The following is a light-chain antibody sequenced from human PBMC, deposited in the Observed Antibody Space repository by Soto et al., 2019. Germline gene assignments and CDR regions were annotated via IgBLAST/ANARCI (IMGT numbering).Light chain of an antibody. CDR2: GAS. Sequence: EIVLTQSPATLSLSPGDRATLSCRASQSVGSYLAWYQKKPGQARRLLIYGASIRATGIQDRFSGSGSGTDFTLTISRLEPEDFAVYYCQKYGTSPRTFGQGTKVDIK. J-gene: IGKJ1*01. V-gene: IGKV3-20*01. CDR3: QKYGTSPRT. CDR1: QSVGSY.